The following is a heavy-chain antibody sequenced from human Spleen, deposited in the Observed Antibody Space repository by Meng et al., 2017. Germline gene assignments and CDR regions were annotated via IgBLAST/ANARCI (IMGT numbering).Heavy chain of an antibody. V-gene: IGHV3-9*03. CDR2: ISWYSGSI. J-gene: IGHJ4*02. CDR3: ARAAYSYGIDY. Sequence: GGSLRLSCAASGFTFDDYAMHWVRQARGMGLQWVSCISWYSGSILYVDSVKGRFTISRDNAKNSRYLQMNSLRAEDMALCYCARAAYSYGIDYWGQGTLVTVSS. CDR1: GFTFDDYA. D-gene: IGHD5-18*01.